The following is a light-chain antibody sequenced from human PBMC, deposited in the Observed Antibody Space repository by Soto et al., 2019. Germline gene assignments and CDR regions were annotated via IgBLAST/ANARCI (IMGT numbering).Light chain of an antibody. J-gene: IGLJ2*01. CDR3: QSYDSSLSGYVV. CDR1: SSNIGAGYD. Sequence: QSVLTQPPSVSGAPGQRVTISCTGSSSNIGAGYDVHWYQQLPGTAPKLLIYGNSNPPSGVPDRCSGSKSGTSGSLAITGLQPEDEADYDYQSYDSSLSGYVVFGGGTKLTVL. CDR2: GNS. V-gene: IGLV1-40*01.